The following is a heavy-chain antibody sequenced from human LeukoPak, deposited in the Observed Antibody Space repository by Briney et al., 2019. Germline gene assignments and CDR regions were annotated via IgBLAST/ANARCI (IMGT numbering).Heavy chain of an antibody. CDR1: GGTFSSYA. Sequence: SVKVSCKASGGTFSSYAISWVRQAPGQGLEWMGGIIPIFGTANYAQKFQGRVTITADKSTSTAYMELSGLRSEDTAVYYCAREGYSYGFDYWGQGTLVTVSS. CDR3: AREGYSYGFDY. CDR2: IIPIFGTA. D-gene: IGHD5-18*01. J-gene: IGHJ4*02. V-gene: IGHV1-69*06.